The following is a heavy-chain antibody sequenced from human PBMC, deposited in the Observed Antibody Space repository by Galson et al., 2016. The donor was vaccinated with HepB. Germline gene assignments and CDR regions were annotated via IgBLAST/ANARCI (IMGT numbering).Heavy chain of an antibody. D-gene: IGHD1-20*01. CDR3: AKTYNWNPREDPWFDP. CDR1: GASVSSDSYY. V-gene: IGHV4-31*03. CDR2: IFYSGRT. Sequence: TLSLTCSVSGASVSSDSYYWSWIRQHPGKGLEWIGYIFYSGRTYYNPSLKSRVTISLGTPKNQFFLRLSSVAAADTAVYYCAKTYNWNPREDPWFDPWGQGTLVTVSS. J-gene: IGHJ5*02.